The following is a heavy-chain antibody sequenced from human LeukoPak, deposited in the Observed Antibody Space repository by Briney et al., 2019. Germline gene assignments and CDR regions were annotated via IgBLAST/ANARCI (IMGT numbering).Heavy chain of an antibody. V-gene: IGHV3-30*04. Sequence: GGSLGLSCTASGFTFSDHAMHWVRQAPGKGLEWVTVISYHARDQFYADSVKGRFTVSRDNSRNTLYLQMNSLRAEDSAVYYCAAQPCINGICYLDSWGQGTLVTVSS. CDR1: GFTFSDHA. J-gene: IGHJ4*02. CDR3: AAQPCINGICYLDS. D-gene: IGHD2-8*01. CDR2: ISYHARDQ.